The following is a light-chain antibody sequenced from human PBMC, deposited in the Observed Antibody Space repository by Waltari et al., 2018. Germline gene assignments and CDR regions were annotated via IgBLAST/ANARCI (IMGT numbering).Light chain of an antibody. J-gene: IGKJ1*01. Sequence: DSRLTQSPSTLSPSVGDRVTITCRASQSLDTWLAWYQQKPGKAPNLLIYNASSLYTGVPSRFSGSGSGTEFTLTISSLQPDDVASYYCQQYNSYPWTFGQGTKVQI. V-gene: IGKV1-5*03. CDR3: QQYNSYPWT. CDR2: NAS. CDR1: QSLDTW.